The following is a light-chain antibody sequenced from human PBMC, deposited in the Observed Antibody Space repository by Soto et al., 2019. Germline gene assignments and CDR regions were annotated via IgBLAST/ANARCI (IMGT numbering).Light chain of an antibody. CDR3: QVWDGARDRPV. CDR2: YDS. J-gene: IGLJ2*01. CDR1: DIGSKS. Sequence: SSELTQPPSVSVAPRETARITCGADDIGSKSVHWYQQKPGQAPVLVISYDSARPSGIPERFSGSNSGSTATLTISGVEGGDEADYYCQVWDGARDRPVFGEGTKLTVL. V-gene: IGLV3-21*04.